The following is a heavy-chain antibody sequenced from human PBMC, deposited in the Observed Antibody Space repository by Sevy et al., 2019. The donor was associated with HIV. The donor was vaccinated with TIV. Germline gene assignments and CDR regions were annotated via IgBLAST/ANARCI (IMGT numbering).Heavy chain of an antibody. V-gene: IGHV3-7*01. CDR1: GFTFSSYW. Sequence: GGSLRLSCAASGFTFSSYWMSWVRQAPGKGLEWVADIKKDGSVKLYADAVKGRFTISRDNAENSVDLQMKSLRAEDTAVYFCARRRGAQSEFDYWGQGTRVTVSS. CDR3: ARRRGAQSEFDY. J-gene: IGHJ4*02. CDR2: IKKDGSVK.